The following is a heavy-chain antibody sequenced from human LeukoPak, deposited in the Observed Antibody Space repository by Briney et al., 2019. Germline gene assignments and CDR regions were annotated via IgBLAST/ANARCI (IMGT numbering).Heavy chain of an antibody. D-gene: IGHD3-22*01. CDR1: GGTFSSYA. Sequence: ASVKVSCKASGGTFSSYAISWVRQAPGRGLEWMGRIITILGIANYAQKFQGRVTITADKSTSTAYMELSSLRSEDTAVYYCARENGNDYYDSSGYYCSWFDPWVQGTLVTVSS. V-gene: IGHV1-69*04. J-gene: IGHJ5*02. CDR3: ARENGNDYYDSSGYYCSWFDP. CDR2: IITILGIA.